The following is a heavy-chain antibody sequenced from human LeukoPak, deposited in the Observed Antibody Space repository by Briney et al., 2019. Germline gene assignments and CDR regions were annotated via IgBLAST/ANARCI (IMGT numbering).Heavy chain of an antibody. Sequence: ASVKVSCKASGGTFSSYAISWVRQAPGQGLEWMGIINPSGGSTSYAQKFQGRVTMTRDTSTSTVYMELSSLRSEDTAVYYCARGDSGWYLFSWGQGTLVTVSS. CDR3: ARGDSGWYLFS. CDR1: GGTFSSYA. D-gene: IGHD6-19*01. J-gene: IGHJ5*02. CDR2: INPSGGST. V-gene: IGHV1-46*01.